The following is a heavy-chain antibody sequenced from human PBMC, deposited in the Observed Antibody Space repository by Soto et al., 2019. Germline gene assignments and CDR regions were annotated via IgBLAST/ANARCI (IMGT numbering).Heavy chain of an antibody. CDR2: ISSSSSYI. V-gene: IGHV3-21*01. D-gene: IGHD3-10*01. Sequence: GSLRLSCAASGFNFSSYSMNWVRQAPGKGLEWVSSISSSSSYIYYADSVKGRFTISRDNAKNSLYLQMNSLRAEDTAVYYCARDGSGSYYNLNWFDPWGQGTLVTVSS. CDR3: ARDGSGSYYNLNWFDP. CDR1: GFNFSSYS. J-gene: IGHJ5*02.